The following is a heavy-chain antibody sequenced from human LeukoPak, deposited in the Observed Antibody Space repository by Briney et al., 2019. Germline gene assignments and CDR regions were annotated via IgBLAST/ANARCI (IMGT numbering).Heavy chain of an antibody. CDR1: GGSISSSSYY. D-gene: IGHD1-20*01. J-gene: IGHJ4*02. CDR2: IYYSGST. V-gene: IGHV4-39*01. CDR3: ARQVVTGATNRYLDY. Sequence: PSETLSLTCTVSGGSISSSSYYWGWIRQPPGKGLEWIVSIYYSGSTYYNPSLKSRVTISVDTSKNQFSLKLSSVTAADTAVYYCARQVVTGATNRYLDYWGQGTLVTVSS.